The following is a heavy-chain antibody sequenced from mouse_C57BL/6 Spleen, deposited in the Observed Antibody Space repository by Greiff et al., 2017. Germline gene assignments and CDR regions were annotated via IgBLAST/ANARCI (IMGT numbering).Heavy chain of an antibody. CDR3: ASQGWYYYAMDY. J-gene: IGHJ4*01. Sequence: VQLKESGPELVKPGASVKMSCKASGYTFTDYNMHWVKQSHGKSLEWIGYINPNNGGTSYNQKFKGKATLTVNKSSSTAYMELRSLTSEDSAVYYCASQGWYYYAMDYWGQGTSVTVSS. CDR1: GYTFTDYN. V-gene: IGHV1-22*01. D-gene: IGHD2-3*01. CDR2: INPNNGGT.